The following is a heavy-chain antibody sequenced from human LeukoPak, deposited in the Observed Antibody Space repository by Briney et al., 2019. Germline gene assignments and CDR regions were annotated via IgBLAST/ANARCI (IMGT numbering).Heavy chain of an antibody. CDR1: GFTFSSYE. D-gene: IGHD3/OR15-3a*01. CDR2: ISSSGSTI. J-gene: IGHJ4*02. V-gene: IGHV3-48*03. CDR3: ARTDIGDWGYFDY. Sequence: GGSLRLSCAASGFTFSSYEMNWVRQAPGKGLKWVSYISSSGSTIYYADSVKGRFTTSRDNAKNSLYLQMNSLRAEDTAVYYCARTDIGDWGYFDYWGQGTLVTVSS.